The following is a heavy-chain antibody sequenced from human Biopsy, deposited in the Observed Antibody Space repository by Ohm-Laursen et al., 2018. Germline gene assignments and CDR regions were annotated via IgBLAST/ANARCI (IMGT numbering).Heavy chain of an antibody. CDR2: ISNSGNT. V-gene: IGHV4-59*08. J-gene: IGHJ4*02. CDR1: GDSINSSY. D-gene: IGHD2-15*01. Sequence: TLSLTCTVSGDSINSSYWSWIRQAPGKGLEWIGFISNSGNTNYNPSLKSRVTISADTSKNQFSLKLGSVTVADTAVFYCARRGSGGKSFDYWGQGSLVTVSS. CDR3: ARRGSGGKSFDY.